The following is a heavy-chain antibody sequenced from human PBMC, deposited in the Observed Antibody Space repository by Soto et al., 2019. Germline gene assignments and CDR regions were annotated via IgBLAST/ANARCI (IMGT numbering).Heavy chain of an antibody. CDR1: GGSFSGYY. CDR2: INHSGST. V-gene: IGHV4-34*01. D-gene: IGHD3-10*01. Sequence: SETLSLTCAVYGGSFSGYYWSWIRQPPGKGLEWIGEINHSGSTNYNPSLKSRVTTSVDTSKNQFSLKLSSVTAADTAVYYCAREPSYMVRGAVDYWGQGTLVIVSS. J-gene: IGHJ4*02. CDR3: AREPSYMVRGAVDY.